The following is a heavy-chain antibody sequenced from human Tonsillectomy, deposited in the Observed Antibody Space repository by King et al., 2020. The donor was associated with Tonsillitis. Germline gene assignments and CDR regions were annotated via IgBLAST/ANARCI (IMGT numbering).Heavy chain of an antibody. Sequence: VQLVESGGGVVQPGRSLRLSCAASGFTFSTYGMHWVRQAPGQGLQWVAVIWSDGSNKYYADSVKGRFTISRDNSKNTLYLQMNSLRAEDTAVYYCARGATGPTYWGQGTLVTVSS. D-gene: IGHD1/OR15-1a*01. CDR1: GFTFSTYG. J-gene: IGHJ4*02. CDR2: IWSDGSNK. V-gene: IGHV3-33*01. CDR3: ARGATGPTY.